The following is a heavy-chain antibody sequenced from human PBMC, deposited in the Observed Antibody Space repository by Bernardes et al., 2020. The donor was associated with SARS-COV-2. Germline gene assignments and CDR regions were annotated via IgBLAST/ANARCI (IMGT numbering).Heavy chain of an antibody. CDR1: GFTFSSYA. CDR3: AKGRSITIFGVVIKTAFEI. V-gene: IGHV3-23*01. D-gene: IGHD3-3*01. CDR2: ISGSGGST. J-gene: IGHJ3*02. Sequence: GGSLRLSCVASGFTFSSYAMSWVRQAPGKGLEWVSAISGSGGSTYYADSVKGRFTISRDNSKNTLYLQMNSLRAEDTAVYYCAKGRSITIFGVVIKTAFEIWGQGTMVTVSS.